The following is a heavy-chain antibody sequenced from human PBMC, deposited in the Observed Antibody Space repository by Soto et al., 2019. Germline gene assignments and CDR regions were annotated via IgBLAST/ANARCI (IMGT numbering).Heavy chain of an antibody. Sequence: PSETLSLTCTVSNGSVSSGTYSWSWVRQPPGKGLEWIGYIYYSGTTYYTPSLKSRLTMSMYGANAHFSLNLTSVTAADTAVYFCARGHYYYGMGVPGQGLPVT. CDR1: NGSVSSGTYS. V-gene: IGHV4-30-2*01. CDR2: IYYSGTT. CDR3: ARGHYYYGMGV. J-gene: IGHJ6*02.